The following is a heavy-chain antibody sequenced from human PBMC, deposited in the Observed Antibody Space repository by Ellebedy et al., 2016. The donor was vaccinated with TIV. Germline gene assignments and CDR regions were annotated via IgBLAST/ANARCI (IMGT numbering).Heavy chain of an antibody. Sequence: GESLKISCSASGFTFSSYAMHWVRQAPGKGLEYVSAISSNGGSIYYADSVKGRFTISRDNAKNSLYLQMNSLRDEDTAVYYCARSRPSTVTTNFDYWGQGTLVTVSS. CDR1: GFTFSSYA. CDR3: ARSRPSTVTTNFDY. V-gene: IGHV3-64*04. J-gene: IGHJ4*02. D-gene: IGHD4-17*01. CDR2: ISSNGGSI.